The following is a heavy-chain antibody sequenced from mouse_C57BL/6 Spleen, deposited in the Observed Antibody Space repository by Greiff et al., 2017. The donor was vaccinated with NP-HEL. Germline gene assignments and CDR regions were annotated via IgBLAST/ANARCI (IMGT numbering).Heavy chain of an antibody. Sequence: EVHLVESGGGLVKPGGSLKLSCAASGFTFSDYGMHWVRQAPEKGLEWVAYISSGSSTIYYADTVKGRFTISRDNAKNTLFLQMTSLRSEDTAMYYCARGGTGTATVPFAYWGQGTLVTVSA. D-gene: IGHD1-2*01. CDR3: ARGGTGTATVPFAY. V-gene: IGHV5-17*01. CDR2: ISSGSSTI. J-gene: IGHJ3*01. CDR1: GFTFSDYG.